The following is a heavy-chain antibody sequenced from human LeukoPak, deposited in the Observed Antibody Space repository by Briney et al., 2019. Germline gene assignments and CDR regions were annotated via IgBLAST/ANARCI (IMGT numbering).Heavy chain of an antibody. J-gene: IGHJ3*02. CDR3: ARDRTTVTSDAFDI. CDR2: INWNGGST. Sequence: GGSLRLSCAASGFTFDDYGMSWVRQAPGKGLEWVSGINWNGGSTGYADSVKGRFTISRDNAKNSLYLQMNSLRAEDTALYHCARDRTTVTSDAFDIWGQGTMVTISS. CDR1: GFTFDDYG. V-gene: IGHV3-20*01. D-gene: IGHD4-17*01.